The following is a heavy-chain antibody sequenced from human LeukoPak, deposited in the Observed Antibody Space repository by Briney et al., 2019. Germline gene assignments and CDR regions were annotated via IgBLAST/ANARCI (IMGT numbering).Heavy chain of an antibody. Sequence: GGSLRLSCAASGFTFSGYAMSWVRQAPGKGLEWVSSISSSSSYIYYADSVKGRFTISRDNAKNSLYLQMNSLRAEDTAVYYCARERFGELQDFDYWGQGTLVTVSS. CDR2: ISSSSSYI. V-gene: IGHV3-21*01. J-gene: IGHJ4*02. D-gene: IGHD3-10*01. CDR1: GFTFSGYA. CDR3: ARERFGELQDFDY.